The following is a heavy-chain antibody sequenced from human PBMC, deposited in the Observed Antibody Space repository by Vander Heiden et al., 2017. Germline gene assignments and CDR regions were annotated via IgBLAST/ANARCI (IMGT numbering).Heavy chain of an antibody. CDR1: GYTFTSYG. Sequence: QVQLVQSGAEVKKPGASVKVSCKASGYTFTSYGISWVRQAPGQGLEWMGWISAYNGNTNYAQKLKGRVTMTTDTSTSTAYMELRSLRSDDTAVYYCARDRGITMIVVVTYYYYGMDVWGQGTTVTVSS. CDR2: ISAYNGNT. CDR3: ARDRGITMIVVVTYYYYGMDV. D-gene: IGHD3-22*01. J-gene: IGHJ6*02. V-gene: IGHV1-18*04.